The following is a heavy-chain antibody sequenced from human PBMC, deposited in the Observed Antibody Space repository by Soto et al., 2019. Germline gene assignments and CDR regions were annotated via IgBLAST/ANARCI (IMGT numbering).Heavy chain of an antibody. V-gene: IGHV3-23*01. D-gene: IGHD3-9*01. Sequence: PGGSLRLSCAASGFTFSTYALNWVRQSPGKGLEWVSTISSDGDSTYYVDSVKGRFTVSRDNSKNTMYLQMNSLRAGDTALYFCARDPSTGNADYWGQGTLVTVSS. CDR1: GFTFSTYA. CDR2: ISSDGDST. J-gene: IGHJ4*02. CDR3: ARDPSTGNADY.